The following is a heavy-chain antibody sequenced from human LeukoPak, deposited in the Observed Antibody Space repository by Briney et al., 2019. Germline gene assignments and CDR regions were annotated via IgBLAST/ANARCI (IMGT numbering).Heavy chain of an antibody. V-gene: IGHV4-34*01. Sequence: SETLSLTCAVYGGSFSGYYWSWIRQPPGKGLEWIGEINHSGSTNYNPSLKSRVTISVDTSKNQFSLKLSSVTAADTAVYYCARDPIAAGWFDPWGQGTLVTVSS. CDR1: GGSFSGYY. D-gene: IGHD6-13*01. CDR2: INHSGST. J-gene: IGHJ5*02. CDR3: ARDPIAAGWFDP.